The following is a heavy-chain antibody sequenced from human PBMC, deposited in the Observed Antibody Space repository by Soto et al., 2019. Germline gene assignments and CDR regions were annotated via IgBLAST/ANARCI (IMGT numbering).Heavy chain of an antibody. CDR1: GGSISSYY. V-gene: IGHV4-59*08. D-gene: IGHD3-3*01. CDR3: ARHGYDFDEGYFDY. J-gene: IGHJ4*02. CDR2: IYYSGST. Sequence: SETLSLTCTVSGGSISSYYWSWIRQPPGKGLEWIGYIYYSGSTNYNPSLKSRVTISVDTSKNQFSLKLSSVTAADTAVYYCARHGYDFDEGYFDYWGQGTLVTVSS.